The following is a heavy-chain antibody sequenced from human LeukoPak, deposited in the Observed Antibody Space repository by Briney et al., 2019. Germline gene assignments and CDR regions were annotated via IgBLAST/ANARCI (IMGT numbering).Heavy chain of an antibody. Sequence: PGGSLRLSCAASGFTFSSYGMHWVRQAPGKRLEWVAVIWYDGSNKYYADSVKGRFTISRDNSKNTLYLQMNSLRAEDTAVYYCARMGSTVGPLWGQGTLVTVSS. CDR1: GFTFSSYG. CDR2: IWYDGSNK. CDR3: ARMGSTVGPL. J-gene: IGHJ4*02. D-gene: IGHD4-23*01. V-gene: IGHV3-33*01.